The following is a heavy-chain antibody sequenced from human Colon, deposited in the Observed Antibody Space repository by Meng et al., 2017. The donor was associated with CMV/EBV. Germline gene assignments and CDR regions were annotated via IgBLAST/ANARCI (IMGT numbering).Heavy chain of an antibody. D-gene: IGHD6-6*01. J-gene: IGHJ6*02. CDR2: ISGSGGST. CDR1: GFTFSSYA. CDR3: AKGARNGMDV. Sequence: GESLKISCAASGFTFSSYAMSWVRQAPGRGLEWVSSISGSGGSTYYADSVRGRFTISRDNYKNTLYLQMNSLRAEDPDVYYCAKGARNGMDVWGQGTTVTVSS. V-gene: IGHV3-23*01.